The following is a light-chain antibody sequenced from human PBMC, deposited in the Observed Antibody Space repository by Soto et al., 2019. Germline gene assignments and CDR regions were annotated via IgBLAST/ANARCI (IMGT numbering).Light chain of an antibody. J-gene: IGKJ2*01. V-gene: IGKV1-39*01. CDR1: QSISNY. Sequence: DIQMTQPPSSLSAFVGDRVTITCRASQSISNYLNWYQQKPGKAPNLLIYAASSLQSGVPSRFSVSGSGTDFTLTISSLQPEDFATYYCQQGYSIPFTFGQGPKLEIK. CDR3: QQGYSIPFT. CDR2: AAS.